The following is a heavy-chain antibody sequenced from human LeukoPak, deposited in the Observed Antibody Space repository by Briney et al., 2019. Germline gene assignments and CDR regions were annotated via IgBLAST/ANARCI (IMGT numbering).Heavy chain of an antibody. J-gene: IGHJ4*02. Sequence: GGSLRLSCAASGITFSSYGMHWVRQAPGKGLVWVSRFNSDGSNTRYADSVKGRFTISRDNAKNSLYLQMNSLRAEDTAVYYCARVQLWFGGFYDYWGQGTLVTVSS. CDR2: FNSDGSNT. CDR1: GITFSSYG. CDR3: ARVQLWFGGFYDY. V-gene: IGHV3-74*01. D-gene: IGHD3-10*01.